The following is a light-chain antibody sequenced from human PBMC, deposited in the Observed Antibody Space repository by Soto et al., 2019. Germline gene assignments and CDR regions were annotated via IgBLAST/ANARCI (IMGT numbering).Light chain of an antibody. CDR3: QSYDSSLKVL. Sequence: QSVLTQPPSVSGAPGQRVTISCTGSGSNIGADYDVHWYQQFPGTTPKLLIYGNNKRPSGVPDRFSGSKSDTSASLAIAGLQAEDEGDYYCQSYDSSLKVLFGGGTKVTVL. J-gene: IGLJ2*01. V-gene: IGLV1-40*01. CDR1: GSNIGADYD. CDR2: GNN.